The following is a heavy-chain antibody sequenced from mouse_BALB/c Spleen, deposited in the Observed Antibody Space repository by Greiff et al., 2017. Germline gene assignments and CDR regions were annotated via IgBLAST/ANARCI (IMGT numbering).Heavy chain of an antibody. Sequence: QVQLQESGPGLVAPSQCLSISCTASGFSLTGYGVNWVRQPPGKGLEWLGKIWGDGSTDYNSALKTRLSISKDNSKSQVFLKMNSLPADDAAAYYCARAVGGYWYFDVWGAGTTVTVSS. V-gene: IGHV2-6-7*01. CDR1: GFSLTGYG. J-gene: IGHJ1*01. CDR3: ARAVGGYWYFDV. D-gene: IGHD1-1*02. CDR2: IWGDGST.